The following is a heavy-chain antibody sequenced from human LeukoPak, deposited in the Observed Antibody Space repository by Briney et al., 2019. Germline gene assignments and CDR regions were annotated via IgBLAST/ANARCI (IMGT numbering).Heavy chain of an antibody. Sequence: SVKVSCKASGGTFSSYAISWVRQAPGQGLEWMGGIIPIFGTANYAQKFQGRVTITTDESTSTAYMELSSLRSEDTAVYYCARSEYDFWSGPYYYYYMDVWGQGTTVTVSS. D-gene: IGHD3-3*01. J-gene: IGHJ6*03. CDR2: IIPIFGTA. CDR3: ARSEYDFWSGPYYYYYMDV. CDR1: GGTFSSYA. V-gene: IGHV1-69*05.